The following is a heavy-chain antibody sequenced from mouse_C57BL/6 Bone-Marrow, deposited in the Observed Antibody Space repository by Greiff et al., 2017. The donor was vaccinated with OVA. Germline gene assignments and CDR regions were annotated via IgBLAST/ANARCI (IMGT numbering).Heavy chain of an antibody. V-gene: IGHV1-64*01. CDR3: AREYGPPWFAY. CDR2: IHPNSGST. D-gene: IGHD2-10*02. Sequence: QVQLQQPGAELVKPGASVKLSCKASGYTFTSYWMHWVKQRPGQGLEWIGMIHPNSGSTNYNEKFKSKATLTVDKSSSPAYMQLSSLTSEDSAVYYCAREYGPPWFAYWGQGTLVTVSA. CDR1: GYTFTSYW. J-gene: IGHJ3*01.